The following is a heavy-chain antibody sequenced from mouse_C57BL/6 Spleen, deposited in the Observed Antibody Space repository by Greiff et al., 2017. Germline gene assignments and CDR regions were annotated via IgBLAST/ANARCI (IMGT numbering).Heavy chain of an antibody. D-gene: IGHD2-12*01. Sequence: VQLQQSGPGLVQPSQSLSITCTVSGFSLTSYGVHWVRQSPGKGLEWLGVIWSGGSTDYNAAFISRLSISKDNSKSQVFFKMNSLQADDTAIYYCARSVPVIYFDYWGQGTTLTVSS. CDR1: GFSLTSYG. V-gene: IGHV2-2*01. J-gene: IGHJ2*01. CDR2: IWSGGST. CDR3: ARSVPVIYFDY.